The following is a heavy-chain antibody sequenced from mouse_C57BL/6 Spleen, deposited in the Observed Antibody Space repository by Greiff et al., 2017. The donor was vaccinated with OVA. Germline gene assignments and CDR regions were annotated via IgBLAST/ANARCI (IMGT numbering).Heavy chain of an antibody. CDR3: ARSYYGRGYFDY. D-gene: IGHD1-1*01. V-gene: IGHV1-72*01. CDR1: GYTFTSYW. J-gene: IGHJ2*01. Sequence: QVQLKQPGAELEKPGASVKLSCKASGYTFTSYWMHWVKQRPGRGLEWIGRIDPNSGGTKYNEKFKSKATLTVDKPSSTSYMQISSLTSEDTAIYYCARSYYGRGYFDYWGQGTTLTVSS. CDR2: IDPNSGGT.